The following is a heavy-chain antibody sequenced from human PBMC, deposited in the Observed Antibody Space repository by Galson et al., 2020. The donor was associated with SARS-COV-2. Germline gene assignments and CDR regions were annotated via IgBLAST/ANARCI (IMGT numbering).Heavy chain of an antibody. Sequence: GGSLRLSCTVSGFNIKSNYVSWVRRAPGKGPEWLAVIYSGGSKYNADSVKGRFTISRDTSKNMVFLEMNTVGTEDTAVYYCAKSLVAYPTTAWLDWGQGTLVTVSS. CDR1: GFNIKSNY. J-gene: IGHJ4*02. CDR2: IYSGGSK. V-gene: IGHV3-53*01. D-gene: IGHD5-12*01. CDR3: AKSLVAYPTTAWLD.